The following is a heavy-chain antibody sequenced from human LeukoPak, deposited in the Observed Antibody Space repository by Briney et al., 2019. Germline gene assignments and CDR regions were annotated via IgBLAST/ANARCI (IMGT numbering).Heavy chain of an antibody. CDR3: AKERLLWFGELEGGYYFDY. Sequence: GGSLRLSCAASGFTFSDYYMSWIRQAPGKGLEWVAYISSSGTNIYYADSVKGRFTISRDNSKNTLYLQMNSLRAEDTAVYYCAKERLLWFGELEGGYYFDYWGQGTLVTVSS. V-gene: IGHV3-11*04. D-gene: IGHD3-10*01. J-gene: IGHJ4*02. CDR2: ISSSGTNI. CDR1: GFTFSDYY.